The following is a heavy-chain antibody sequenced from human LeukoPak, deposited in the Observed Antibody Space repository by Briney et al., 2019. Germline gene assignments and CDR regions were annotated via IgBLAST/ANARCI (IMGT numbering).Heavy chain of an antibody. J-gene: IGHJ3*02. V-gene: IGHV3-23*01. CDR3: AKPIVPSAISGAAFDI. D-gene: IGHD2-2*02. CDR2: VDGSGGSK. Sequence: GGSLRLSCAASGFTFSEYAMSWVRQAPRKGLEWVSAVDGSGGSKYYADSVKGRFTISRDNSKNTVYLQMNSLRADDTAVYYCAKPIVPSAISGAAFDIWGQGTMVTVSS. CDR1: GFTFSEYA.